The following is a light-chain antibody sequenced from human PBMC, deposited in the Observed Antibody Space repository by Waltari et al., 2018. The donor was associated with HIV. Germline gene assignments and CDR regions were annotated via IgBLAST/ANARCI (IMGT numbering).Light chain of an antibody. CDR2: AAS. V-gene: IGKV3-20*01. CDR3: QQYGGSPLYT. CDR1: QSISGSY. Sequence: EIVLTQSPGTLSLSPGDRAALSCRASQSISGSYLAWYQQKPGQAPRLLIYAASSRATGIPDRFSGSGSGTDFTLTISRLEPEDFAVYFCQQYGGSPLYTFGQGTKVDIE. J-gene: IGKJ2*01.